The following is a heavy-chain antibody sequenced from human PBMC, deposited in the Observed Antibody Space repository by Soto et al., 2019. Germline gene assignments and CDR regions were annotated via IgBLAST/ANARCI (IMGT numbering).Heavy chain of an antibody. CDR2: INAGNGNT. D-gene: IGHD2-21*02. CDR3: ARVLVVVTAIPPTYYYYYGMDV. V-gene: IGHV1-3*01. Sequence: SSVQDSVQASGYTFPSYAMHWVRQAPGQRLEWMGWINAGNGNTKYSQKFQGRVTITRDTSASTAYMELSSLRSEDTAVYYCARVLVVVTAIPPTYYYYYGMDVWGQGTTVTVSS. J-gene: IGHJ6*02. CDR1: GYTFPSYA.